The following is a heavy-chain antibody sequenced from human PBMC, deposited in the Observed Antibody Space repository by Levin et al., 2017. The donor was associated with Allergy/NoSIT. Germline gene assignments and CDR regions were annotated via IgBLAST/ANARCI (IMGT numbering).Heavy chain of an antibody. D-gene: IGHD3-3*01. J-gene: IGHJ4*02. CDR2: ISSSSSTI. CDR3: ARGPPYYDFWSGWVDY. Sequence: GESLKISCAASGFTFSSYSMNWVRQAPGKGLEWVSYISSSSSTIYYADSVKGRFTISRDNAKNSLYLQMNSLRAEDTAVYYCARGPPYYDFWSGWVDYWGQGTLVTVSS. V-gene: IGHV3-48*01. CDR1: GFTFSSYS.